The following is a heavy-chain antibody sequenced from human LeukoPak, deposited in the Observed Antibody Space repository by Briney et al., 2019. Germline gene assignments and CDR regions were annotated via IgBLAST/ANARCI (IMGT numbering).Heavy chain of an antibody. CDR3: TRGGDNDWSPGDY. Sequence: GGSLRLSCAASGFTFSSYWMNWARQAPGKGLEWVGRTGNKPNSYTTDYAASVKGRFTISRDNSKNALYLQMNSLKIEDTAVYYCTRGGDNDWSPGDYWGQGTLVTVSS. CDR1: GFTFSSYW. J-gene: IGHJ4*02. CDR2: TGNKPNSYTT. V-gene: IGHV3-72*01. D-gene: IGHD3-9*01.